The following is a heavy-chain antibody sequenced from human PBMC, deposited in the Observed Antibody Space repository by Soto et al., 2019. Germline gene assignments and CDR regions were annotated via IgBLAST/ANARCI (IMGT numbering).Heavy chain of an antibody. J-gene: IGHJ6*02. CDR2: IWYDGSNK. CDR1: GFTFSSYG. Sequence: GGSLRLSCAASGFTFSSYGMHWVRQAPGKGLEWVAVIWYDGSNKYYADSVKGRFTISRDNSKNTLYLQMNSLRAEDTAVYYCARDGDFWSGYYTRYYYYGMDVWGQGTPVTVSS. V-gene: IGHV3-33*01. D-gene: IGHD3-3*01. CDR3: ARDGDFWSGYYTRYYYYGMDV.